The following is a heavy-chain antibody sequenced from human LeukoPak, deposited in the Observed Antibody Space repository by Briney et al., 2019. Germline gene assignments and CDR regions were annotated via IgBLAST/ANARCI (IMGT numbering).Heavy chain of an antibody. CDR1: GFTFSSYS. CDR2: ISSSSSTI. Sequence: GRSLRLSCAASGFTFSSYSMNWVRQAPGKGLEWVSCISSSSSTIYYADSVKGRFTISRDNAKNSLYLQMNSLRAEDTAVYYCATYSSLNRREFQYWGQGTLLTVSS. J-gene: IGHJ1*01. D-gene: IGHD3-22*01. V-gene: IGHV3-48*04. CDR3: ATYSSLNRREFQY.